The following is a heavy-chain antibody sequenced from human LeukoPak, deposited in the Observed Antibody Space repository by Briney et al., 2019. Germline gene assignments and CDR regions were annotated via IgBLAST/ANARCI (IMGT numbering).Heavy chain of an antibody. CDR3: ARESLVSDAFDI. D-gene: IGHD2-8*02. CDR2: INANTGGT. CDR1: GYTFTGYY. V-gene: IGHV1-2*02. J-gene: IGHJ3*02. Sequence: ASVKVSCKASGYTFTGYYIHWVRQAPGQGLEWMGWINANTGGTKYAQKFQGRVTMTRDTSISTAYMELSRLRSDDTAVYYCARESLVSDAFDIWGQGTMVTVSS.